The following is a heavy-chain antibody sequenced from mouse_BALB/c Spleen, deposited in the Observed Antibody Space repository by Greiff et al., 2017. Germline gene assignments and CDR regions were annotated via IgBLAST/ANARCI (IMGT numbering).Heavy chain of an antibody. D-gene: IGHD2-3*01. Sequence: VQVVESGGGLVQPKGSLKLSCAASGFTFNTYAMNWVRQAPGKGLEWVARIRSKSNNYATYYADSVKDRFTISRDDSQSMLYLQMNNLKTEDTAMYYCVRHGYYSYAMDYWGQGTSVTVSS. CDR2: IRSKSNNYAT. CDR3: VRHGYYSYAMDY. J-gene: IGHJ4*01. V-gene: IGHV10-1*02. CDR1: GFTFNTYA.